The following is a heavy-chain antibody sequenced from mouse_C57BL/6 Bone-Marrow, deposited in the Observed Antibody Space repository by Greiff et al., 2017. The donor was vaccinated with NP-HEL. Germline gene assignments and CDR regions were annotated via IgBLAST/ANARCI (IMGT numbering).Heavy chain of an antibody. Sequence: QVQLQQPGAELVMPGASVKLSCKASGYTFTSYWMHWVKQRPGQGLEWIGEIDPSDSYTNYNQKFKGKSTLTVDKSSSTAYMQLSSLTSEDSAVYYCARDDYDEHWYFDVWGTGTTVTVSA. V-gene: IGHV1-69*01. CDR1: GYTFTSYW. J-gene: IGHJ1*03. CDR3: ARDDYDEHWYFDV. D-gene: IGHD2-4*01. CDR2: IDPSDSYT.